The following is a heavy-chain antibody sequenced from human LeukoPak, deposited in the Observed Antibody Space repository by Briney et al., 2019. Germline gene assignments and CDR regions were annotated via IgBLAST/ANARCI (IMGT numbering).Heavy chain of an antibody. D-gene: IGHD3-10*01. CDR3: ARHPPLVRGSVESAFDI. CDR1: GDSFSIISSSSSY. CDR2: IYSSGRT. J-gene: IGHJ3*02. V-gene: IGHV4-39*01. Sequence: SETLSLTCTVSGDSFSIISSSSSYWGWIRQPPGKGLEWIGSIYSSGRTYFNSSLKSRVTISVDTSKDEFSLSLSSVTAADTAVYYCARHPPLVRGSVESAFDIWGQGTMVTVSS.